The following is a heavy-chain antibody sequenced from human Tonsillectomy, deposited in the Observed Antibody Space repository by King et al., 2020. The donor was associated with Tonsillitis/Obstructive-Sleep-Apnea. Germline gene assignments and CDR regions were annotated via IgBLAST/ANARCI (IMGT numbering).Heavy chain of an antibody. J-gene: IGHJ6*04. CDR1: GFTFSSYA. Sequence: VQLVESGGGLVQPGGSLRLSCAASGFTFSSYAMSWVRQAPGKGLEWVSSLSNIGGSTYYADSVKGRFTISRDNSKNTLYLQMNSLRAEDTAVYYCAKRVAYTSSSEDECYNGSTCGTGATVTASS. CDR3: AKRVAYTSSSEDECYNGST. D-gene: IGHD6-13*01. CDR2: LSNIGGST. V-gene: IGHV3-23*04.